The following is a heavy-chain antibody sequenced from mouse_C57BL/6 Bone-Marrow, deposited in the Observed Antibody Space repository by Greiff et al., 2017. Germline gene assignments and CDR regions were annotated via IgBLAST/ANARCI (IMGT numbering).Heavy chain of an antibody. Sequence: VQLKESGPSLVRPSQTLSLTCTVTGFSINSDCYWIWIRQFPGNKLEYIGYTFYSGITYYNPSLESRTSITRDTSKNQFSLKLSSVTTEDTATYYCARGDWVYWYCDVWGKGTTVTVSS. CDR1: GFSINSDCY. J-gene: IGHJ1*03. D-gene: IGHD4-1*01. CDR3: ARGDWVYWYCDV. CDR2: TFYSGIT. V-gene: IGHV3-3*01.